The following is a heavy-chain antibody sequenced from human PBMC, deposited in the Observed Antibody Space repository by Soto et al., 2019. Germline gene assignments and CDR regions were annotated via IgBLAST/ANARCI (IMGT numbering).Heavy chain of an antibody. Sequence: QVQLEQSGAEVKKPGASMKVSCQASGYTFTSYYIHWVRQAPGQGLEWMGVSHVGPDTTMYAQKFQGRVTMTRDTSTSTVYMELSSLISEDTAVYFCARESRDTYCFDYWGQGTLVTVSS. CDR3: ARESRDTYCFDY. J-gene: IGHJ4*02. CDR2: SHVGPDTT. CDR1: GYTFTSYY. D-gene: IGHD2-21*02. V-gene: IGHV1-46*01.